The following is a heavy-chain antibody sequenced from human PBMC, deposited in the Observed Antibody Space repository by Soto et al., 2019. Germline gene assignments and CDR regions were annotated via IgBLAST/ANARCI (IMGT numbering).Heavy chain of an antibody. CDR3: ANLHPDGLAVACADDYYLMDV. V-gene: IGHV3-23*01. D-gene: IGHD6-19*01. Sequence: EVQLLESGGGLVQPGGSLRLSGAASGFTFSSYAMSWVRQAPGKGLEWVSAISGSGGSTYYADSVKGRFTISRDNAKNTLYLQMNRLRAEDTALYYCANLHPDGLAVACADDYYLMDVW. CDR2: ISGSGGST. J-gene: IGHJ6*01. CDR1: GFTFSSYA.